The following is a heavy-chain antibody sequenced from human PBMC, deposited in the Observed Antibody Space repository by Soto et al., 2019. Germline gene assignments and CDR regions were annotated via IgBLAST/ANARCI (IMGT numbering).Heavy chain of an antibody. V-gene: IGHV4-59*01. J-gene: IGHJ6*02. CDR1: GDSISSYY. CDR3: ARAMGDWGTYYYYYGMDV. CDR2: IYYSGST. Sequence: TLEILSLTCTVSGDSISSYYWSWIRQPPGKGLEWIGYIYYSGSTNYNPSLKSRVTISVDTSKNQFSLKLSSVTAADTAVYYCARAMGDWGTYYYYYGMDVWGQGTTVTVSS. D-gene: IGHD3-16*01.